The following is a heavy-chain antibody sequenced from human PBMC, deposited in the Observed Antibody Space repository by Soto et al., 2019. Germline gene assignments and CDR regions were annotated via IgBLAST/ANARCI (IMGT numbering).Heavy chain of an antibody. CDR2: INPNSGGT. Sequence: GASVKVSCKASGYTFTGYYMHWVRQAPGQGLEWMGWINPNSGGTNYAQKFQGRVTMTRDTSISTAYMELSRLRSDDTAVYYCAVGGVSDILTGYYTLDYWGQGTLVTVSS. CDR3: AVGGVSDILTGYYTLDY. J-gene: IGHJ4*02. CDR1: GYTFTGYY. D-gene: IGHD3-9*01. V-gene: IGHV1-2*02.